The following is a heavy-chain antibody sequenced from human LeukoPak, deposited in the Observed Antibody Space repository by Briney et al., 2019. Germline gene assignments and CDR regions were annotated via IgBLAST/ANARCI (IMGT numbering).Heavy chain of an antibody. Sequence: GGSLRLSCAASGFTFGSYAMSWVRQAPGKGLEWVSAISGSGGSTYYADSVKGRFTISRDNSKNTLYLQMNSLRAEDTAVYYCAKDKNRGRYYYDSSGYENDAFDIWGQGTMVTVSS. V-gene: IGHV3-23*01. CDR1: GFTFGSYA. D-gene: IGHD3-22*01. J-gene: IGHJ3*02. CDR3: AKDKNRGRYYYDSSGYENDAFDI. CDR2: ISGSGGST.